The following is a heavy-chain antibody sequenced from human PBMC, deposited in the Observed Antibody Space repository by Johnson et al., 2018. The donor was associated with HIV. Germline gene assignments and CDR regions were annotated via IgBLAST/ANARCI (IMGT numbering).Heavy chain of an antibody. CDR3: AKVRYYDRDAFDI. Sequence: QVPLVESGGGVVQPGGSLRLSCAASGFTFSTHGMNWVRQAPGRGLAWVAFIGYDGSNKYYADSVKVRFTISRDNSKNTLYLHMNSLRAEDTAVHYCAKVRYYDRDAFDIWGPGTLVTVSP. CDR1: GFTFSTHG. CDR2: IGYDGSNK. V-gene: IGHV3-30*02. J-gene: IGHJ3*02. D-gene: IGHD3-22*01.